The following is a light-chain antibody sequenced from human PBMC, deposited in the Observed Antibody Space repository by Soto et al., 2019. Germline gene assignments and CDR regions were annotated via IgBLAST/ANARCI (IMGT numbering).Light chain of an antibody. CDR3: QQYHSSPRT. Sequence: IVLTQSQATLSVSRSHSDSLXMRACQSVSSNLAWYQQKPGQAPRLLIYGASTRATGIPDRFSGSGSGTDFTLTISRLEPEDFAVYYCQQYHSSPRTFGQGTKVDIK. J-gene: IGKJ1*01. V-gene: IGKV3-20*01. CDR2: GAS. CDR1: QSVSSN.